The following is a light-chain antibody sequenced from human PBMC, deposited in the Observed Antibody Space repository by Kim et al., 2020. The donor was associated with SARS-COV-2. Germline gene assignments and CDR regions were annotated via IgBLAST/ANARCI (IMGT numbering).Light chain of an antibody. CDR2: GAS. CDR1: QSVSSN. V-gene: IGKV3-15*01. J-gene: IGKJ2*01. Sequence: VSPGERAPLSCRASQSVSSNLAWYQQKPGQAPSLLIYGASTRATGSPARFSGSGSGTEFTLTITSLQSEDFAVYYCQQYNDWPPYTFGQGTKLEI. CDR3: QQYNDWPPYT.